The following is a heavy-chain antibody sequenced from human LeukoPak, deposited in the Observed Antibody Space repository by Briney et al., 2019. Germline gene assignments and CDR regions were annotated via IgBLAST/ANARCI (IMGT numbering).Heavy chain of an antibody. CDR2: IPYDGSNK. CDR1: GFTFSSYS. CDR3: ARRDDYNYHYYYMDV. J-gene: IGHJ6*03. Sequence: GGSLRLSCAASGFTFSSYSMHWVRQAPGKGLEWVAVIPYDGSNKYYADSVKGRFTISRDNSKNTLYLQMNSLRVEDTAVYYCARRDDYNYHYYYMDVWGKGTTVTVSS. D-gene: IGHD5-24*01. V-gene: IGHV3-30*04.